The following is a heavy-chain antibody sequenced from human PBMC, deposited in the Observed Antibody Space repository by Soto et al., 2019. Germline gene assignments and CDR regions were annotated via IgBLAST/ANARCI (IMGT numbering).Heavy chain of an antibody. CDR2: IDPSDSYT. Sequence: GESLKISCSGAGYSFTIYWIRWVRQMPGRGLEWMGRIDPSDSYTNYSPSFQGHVTISADKSVNTAYLQWSSLKASDTAMYYCARHPPYDTSGYYPHWGQGTLVTVSS. V-gene: IGHV5-10-1*01. CDR3: ARHPPYDTSGYYPH. J-gene: IGHJ4*02. D-gene: IGHD3-22*01. CDR1: GYSFTIYW.